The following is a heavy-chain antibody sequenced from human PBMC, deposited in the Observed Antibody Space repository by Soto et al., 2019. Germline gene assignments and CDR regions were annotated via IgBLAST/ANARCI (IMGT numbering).Heavy chain of an antibody. CDR1: GYTFTSYY. CDR3: AVGGNYLSMDV. D-gene: IGHD4-4*01. V-gene: IGHV1-46*01. J-gene: IGHJ6*02. Sequence: QAQLVQSGAEVKKPGASVKVSCKASGYTFTSYYMHWVRLAPGQGLEWMGIINPDGGGTSYAQQFQGRVIMTRDTSTSTVYMEMSSLRSEDTAVYYCAVGGNYLSMDVWGQGTTVTVSS. CDR2: INPDGGGT.